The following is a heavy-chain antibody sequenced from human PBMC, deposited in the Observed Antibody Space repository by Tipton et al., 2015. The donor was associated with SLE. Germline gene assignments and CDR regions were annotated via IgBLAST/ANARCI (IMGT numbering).Heavy chain of an antibody. D-gene: IGHD3-3*01. CDR1: GYSISSGYY. J-gene: IGHJ5*02. CDR2: IYHSGST. Sequence: TLSLTCTVSGYSISSGYYWGWIRQPPGKGLEWIGSIYHSGSTYYNPSLKSRVTISVDTSKNQFSLKLSSVTAADTAVYYCARDTPSITIFGVAFDPWGQGTLVTFSS. CDR3: ARDTPSITIFGVAFDP. V-gene: IGHV4-38-2*02.